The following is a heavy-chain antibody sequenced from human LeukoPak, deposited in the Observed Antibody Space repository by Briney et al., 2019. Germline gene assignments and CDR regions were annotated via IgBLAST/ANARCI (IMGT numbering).Heavy chain of an antibody. J-gene: IGHJ3*02. D-gene: IGHD3-10*01. CDR2: IFYSGST. CDR3: AESHGYGLVDI. Sequence: PSETLSLTCTVSGGSISTSNYYWGWIRQPPGKGLEWIGNIFYSGSTYYSPSLKSRVTISLDTSRNQFSLKLNSATAAATAAYYWAESHGYGLVDIWGQGTMVTVSS. CDR1: GGSISTSNYY. V-gene: IGHV4-39*07.